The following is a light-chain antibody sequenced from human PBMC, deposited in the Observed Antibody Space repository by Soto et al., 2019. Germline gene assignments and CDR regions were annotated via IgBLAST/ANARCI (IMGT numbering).Light chain of an antibody. CDR3: QSXXXSLSVV. Sequence: QSVLTQPPSVSGAPGQRVTISCTGSSSNIGAGYDVHWYQQLPGTAPKLLIYGNSNRPSGVPDRFSGSKSGTSASLAITGXQXXXEXXXXCQSXXXSLSVVFGGGTKLTVL. CDR2: GNS. J-gene: IGLJ2*01. V-gene: IGLV1-40*01. CDR1: SSNIGAGYD.